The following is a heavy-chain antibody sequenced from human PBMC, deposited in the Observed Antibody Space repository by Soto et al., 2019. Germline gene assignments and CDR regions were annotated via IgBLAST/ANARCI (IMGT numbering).Heavy chain of an antibody. CDR2: IYSGGST. CDR1: GFTVSSNY. CDR3: ARDKLGYGDYDPLWDYYYGMDV. V-gene: IGHV3-53*01. D-gene: IGHD4-17*01. Sequence: GGSLRLSCAASGFTVSSNYMSWVRQAPGKGLEWVSVIYSGGSTYYADSVKGRFTISRDNSKNTLYLQMNSLRAEDTAVYYCARDKLGYGDYDPLWDYYYGMDVWGQGTTVTVSS. J-gene: IGHJ6*02.